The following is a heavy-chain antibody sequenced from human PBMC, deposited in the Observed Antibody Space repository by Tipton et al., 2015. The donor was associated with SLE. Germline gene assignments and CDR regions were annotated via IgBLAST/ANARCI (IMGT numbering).Heavy chain of an antibody. D-gene: IGHD1-20*01. V-gene: IGHV1-8*01. CDR3: TRMFNWNYGYFDL. Sequence: QVQLVQSRAEVKKPGASVKVSCKASGYTFTNYDINWVRQASGQGLEWLGWMNPNSDNTGYDQKFQGRLTMTRDTSIDTAYMELSRLTSEDTAVYYCTRMFNWNYGYFDLWGRGTLVTVSS. CDR1: GYTFTNYD. J-gene: IGHJ2*01. CDR2: MNPNSDNT.